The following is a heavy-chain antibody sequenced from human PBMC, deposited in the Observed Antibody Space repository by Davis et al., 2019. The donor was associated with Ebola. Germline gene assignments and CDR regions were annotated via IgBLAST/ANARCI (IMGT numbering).Heavy chain of an antibody. CDR3: ARGRVYDFWSGYYNYFDY. Sequence: SETLSLTCTVSGGSISSYYWSWIRQPPGKGLEWIGEINHSGSTNYNPSLKSRVTISVDTSKNQFSLKLSSVTAADTAVYYCARGRVYDFWSGYYNYFDYWGQGTLVTVSS. J-gene: IGHJ4*02. V-gene: IGHV4-34*01. CDR2: INHSGST. CDR1: GGSISSYY. D-gene: IGHD3-3*01.